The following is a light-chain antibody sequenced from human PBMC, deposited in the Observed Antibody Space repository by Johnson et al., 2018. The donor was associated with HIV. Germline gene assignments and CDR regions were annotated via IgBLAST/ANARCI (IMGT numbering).Light chain of an antibody. CDR1: SSNIGNNY. CDR3: GTWDSSLSAAGNG. J-gene: IGLJ1*01. CDR2: DNN. V-gene: IGLV1-51*01. Sequence: QSVLTQPPSVSAAPGQKVTISCSGSSSNIGNNYVSWYQQLPGTAPKLLIYDNNKRPSGIPDRFSGSKSGTSATLGITGLQTGDEADYYCGTWDSSLSAAGNGFGTGTKVTVL.